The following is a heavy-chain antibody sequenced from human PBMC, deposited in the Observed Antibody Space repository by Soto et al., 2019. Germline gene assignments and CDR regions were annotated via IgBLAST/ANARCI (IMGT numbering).Heavy chain of an antibody. CDR2: ISAIGDDT. D-gene: IGHD3-9*01. Sequence: PGGSLRLSCVASGYILSNFAMIWVRQAPGKGLEWVSVISAIGDDTVYADSVKGRFSISRDNSKNTLYLQMYNLRAEDTAIYYCATYKRIDWSSPDFDYWGQGSLVTVS. V-gene: IGHV3-23*01. CDR1: GYILSNFA. J-gene: IGHJ4*02. CDR3: ATYKRIDWSSPDFDY.